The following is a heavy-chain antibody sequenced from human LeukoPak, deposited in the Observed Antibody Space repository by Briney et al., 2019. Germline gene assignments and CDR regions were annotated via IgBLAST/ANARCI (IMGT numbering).Heavy chain of an antibody. CDR2: ISYDGSNK. CDR3: AREVVITSFGAFDI. J-gene: IGHJ3*02. D-gene: IGHD3-22*01. Sequence: GGSLRLSCAASGFTFSSYAMHWVRQAPGKGLEWVAVISYDGSNKYYADSVKGRFTISRDNSKNTLYLQMNSLRAEDTAVYYCAREVVITSFGAFDIWGQGTMVTVSS. V-gene: IGHV3-30*04. CDR1: GFTFSSYA.